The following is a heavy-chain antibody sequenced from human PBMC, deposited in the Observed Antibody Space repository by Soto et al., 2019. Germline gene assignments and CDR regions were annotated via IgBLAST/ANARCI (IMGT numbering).Heavy chain of an antibody. CDR3: AREGVVVPAAIGYYYYYGMDV. V-gene: IGHV3-30-3*01. J-gene: IGHJ6*02. Sequence: EGSLRLSCAASGFTFSSYAMHWVRQAPGKGLEWVAVISYDGSNKYYADSVKGRFTISRDNSKNTLYLQMNSLRAEDTAVYYCAREGVVVPAAIGYYYYYGMDVWGQGTTVTVSS. CDR2: ISYDGSNK. D-gene: IGHD2-2*02. CDR1: GFTFSSYA.